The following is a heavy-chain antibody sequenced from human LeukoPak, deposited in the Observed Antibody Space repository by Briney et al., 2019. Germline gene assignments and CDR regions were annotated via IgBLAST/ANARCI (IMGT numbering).Heavy chain of an antibody. CDR1: GGSISSSSYY. V-gene: IGHV4-39*07. CDR2: IYYSGST. CDR3: ARGPTFMRAAAGIRALRHENYFDY. J-gene: IGHJ4*02. Sequence: PSETLSLTCTVSGGSISSSSYYWGWIRQPPGKGLEWIGSIYYSGSTYYNPSLKSRVTISLDTSKNQFSLKLSSVTAADTAVYYCARGPTFMRAAAGIRALRHENYFDYWGQGTLVTVSS. D-gene: IGHD6-13*01.